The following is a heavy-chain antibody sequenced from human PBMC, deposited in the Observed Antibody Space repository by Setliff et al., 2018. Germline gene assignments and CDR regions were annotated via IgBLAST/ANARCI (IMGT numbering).Heavy chain of an antibody. CDR3: ARQTQYYNFWSGSLD. J-gene: IGHJ4*02. CDR1: GYTFTSYY. CDR2: INPSGGST. D-gene: IGHD3-3*01. Sequence: ASVKVSCKASGYTFTSYYMHWVRQAPGQGLEWMGIINPSGGSTSYAQKFQGRVTMTRNTSISTAYMELSSLRSEDTAVYYCARQTQYYNFWSGSLDWGQGTLVTVSS. V-gene: IGHV1-46*01.